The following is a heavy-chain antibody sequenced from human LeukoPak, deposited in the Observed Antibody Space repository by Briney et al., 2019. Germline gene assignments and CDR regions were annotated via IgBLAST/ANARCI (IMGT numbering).Heavy chain of an antibody. V-gene: IGHV1-69*04. CDR3: ASSVSSWPNYFDY. D-gene: IGHD6-13*01. Sequence: ASVKVSCKASGGTFSSYAISWVRQAPGQGLEWMGRIIPILGIANYAQKSQGRVTITADKSTSTAYMELSSLRSEDTAVYYCASSVSSWPNYFDYWGQGTLVTVSS. CDR1: GGTFSSYA. J-gene: IGHJ4*02. CDR2: IIPILGIA.